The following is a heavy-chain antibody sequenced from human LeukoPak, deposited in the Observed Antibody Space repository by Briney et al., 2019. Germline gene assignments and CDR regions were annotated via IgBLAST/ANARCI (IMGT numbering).Heavy chain of an antibody. J-gene: IGHJ5*02. V-gene: IGHV3-74*01. CDR1: GFPFSGYW. CDR3: ARSASGYDA. CDR2: MDDDGAGT. D-gene: IGHD5-12*01. Sequence: PGGSLRLSCAASGFPFSGYWMHWVRQAPGKGLVWVSRMDDDGAGTTYADSVKGRFTISRDNAKNTLYLQMNSLRVEDTAVYYCARSASGYDAWGQGTLVTVSS.